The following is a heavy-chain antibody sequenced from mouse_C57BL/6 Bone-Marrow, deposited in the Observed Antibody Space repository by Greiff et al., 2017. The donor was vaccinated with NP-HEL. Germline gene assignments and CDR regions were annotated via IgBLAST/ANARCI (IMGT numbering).Heavy chain of an antibody. Sequence: EVQLVESGGGLVQPGGSMKLSCAASGFTFSDAWMDWVRQSPEKGLEWVAEIRNKANNHATYYAESVKGRFTISRDDSKSSVYLQMNSLRAEDTGIYYCTRGDWSHYFDYWGQGTTLTVSS. CDR1: GFTFSDAW. V-gene: IGHV6-6*01. J-gene: IGHJ2*01. CDR2: IRNKANNHAT. D-gene: IGHD3-3*01. CDR3: TRGDWSHYFDY.